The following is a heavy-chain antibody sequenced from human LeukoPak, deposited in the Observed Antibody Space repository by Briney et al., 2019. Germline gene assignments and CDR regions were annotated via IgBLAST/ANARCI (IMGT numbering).Heavy chain of an antibody. J-gene: IGHJ3*02. Sequence: ASVKVSCKVSGYTLTELSMHWVRQAPGKGLEWMGGFDPEDGETIYAQKFQGRVTMTEDTSTDTAYMELSSLRSEDTAVYYCASESGVPAAIRKGLYAFDIWGQGTMVTVSS. CDR1: GYTLTELS. CDR3: ASESGVPAAIRKGLYAFDI. CDR2: FDPEDGET. V-gene: IGHV1-24*01. D-gene: IGHD2-2*02.